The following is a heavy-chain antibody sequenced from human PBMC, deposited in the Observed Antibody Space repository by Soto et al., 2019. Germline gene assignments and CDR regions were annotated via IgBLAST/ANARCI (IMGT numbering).Heavy chain of an antibody. CDR2: IIPMSGTA. CDR1: GGIFSNFA. Sequence: QVQLVQSGAEVKKPGSSMKVSCKASGGIFSNFAISWVRQAPGQGLEWMGVIIPMSGTAKYAQKFQGRVTMTADESTNTAYMEMSSLKSEDTAVYYCARDPAGGASWDADYFYYGMDVWGQGTTVTVSS. J-gene: IGHJ6*02. V-gene: IGHV1-69*12. D-gene: IGHD2-2*01. CDR3: ARDPAGGASWDADYFYYGMDV.